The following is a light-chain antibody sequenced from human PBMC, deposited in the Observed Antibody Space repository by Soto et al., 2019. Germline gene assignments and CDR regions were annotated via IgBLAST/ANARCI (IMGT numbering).Light chain of an antibody. V-gene: IGKV1-13*02. CDR3: QQFNSYPIT. Sequence: AIQLTQSPSSLSASVGDRVTITCRASPGISSALAWYQQKPGKAPKLLIYDASSLESGVPPRFSGSGSVTDFTPTISSLQTEDCATYYCQQFNSYPITFGQGTRLEIK. CDR1: PGISSA. CDR2: DAS. J-gene: IGKJ5*01.